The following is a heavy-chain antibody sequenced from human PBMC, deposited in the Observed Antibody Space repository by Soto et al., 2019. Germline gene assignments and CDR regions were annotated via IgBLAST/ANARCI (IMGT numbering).Heavy chain of an antibody. V-gene: IGHV3-21*01. CDR3: ARDDGGSGWSNDY. CDR1: GFTFSSYS. D-gene: IGHD6-19*01. CDR2: ISSSSSYI. J-gene: IGHJ4*02. Sequence: EVQLVESGGGLVKTGGSLRLSCAASGFTFSSYSMNWVRQAPGKGLEWVSSISSSSSYIYYADSVKGRFTISRDNAKNSLYLQINSLRAEDTAVYYCARDDGGSGWSNDYWGQGTLVTVSS.